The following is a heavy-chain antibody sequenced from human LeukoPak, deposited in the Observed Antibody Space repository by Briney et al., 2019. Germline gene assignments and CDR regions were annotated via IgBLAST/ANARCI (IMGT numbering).Heavy chain of an antibody. Sequence: PGGSLRLSCAASGFTFSSYTMHWVRQAPGKGLEWVAVISYDGSNKYYADSVKGRFTISRDNSKNTLYLQMNSLRAEDTAVYYCAKAEPIAAAGKYYYYYMDVWGKGTTVTVSS. CDR1: GFTFSSYT. J-gene: IGHJ6*03. D-gene: IGHD6-13*01. V-gene: IGHV3-30*04. CDR2: ISYDGSNK. CDR3: AKAEPIAAAGKYYYYYMDV.